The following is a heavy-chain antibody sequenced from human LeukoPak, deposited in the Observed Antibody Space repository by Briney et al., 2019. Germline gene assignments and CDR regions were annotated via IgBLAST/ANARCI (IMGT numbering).Heavy chain of an antibody. V-gene: IGHV1-46*01. CDR3: ARQSYRGSYLLYWFDP. J-gene: IGHJ5*02. D-gene: IGHD1-26*01. CDR2: INPSGGST. CDR1: GYNFTSYY. Sequence: ASVKVSCKASGYNFTSYYMHWVRQAPGQGLEWMGIINPSGGSTSYAQKFQGRVTMTRDTSTSTVYMELSSLRSEDTAVYYCARQSYRGSYLLYWFDPWGQGTLVTVSS.